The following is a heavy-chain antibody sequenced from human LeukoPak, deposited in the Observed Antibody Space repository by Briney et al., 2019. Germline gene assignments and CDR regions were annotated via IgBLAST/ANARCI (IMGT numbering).Heavy chain of an antibody. J-gene: IGHJ5*02. V-gene: IGHV1-2*02. Sequence: ASVKVSCKASGYTFTGYYMHWVRQAPGQGLEWMGWINPNSGGTNYAQKFQGRVTMTRDTSISTAYMELSRLRSDDTAVYYCARVAGSSGYYWFDPWGQGTLVTVSS. D-gene: IGHD3-22*01. CDR3: ARVAGSSGYYWFDP. CDR2: INPNSGGT. CDR1: GYTFTGYY.